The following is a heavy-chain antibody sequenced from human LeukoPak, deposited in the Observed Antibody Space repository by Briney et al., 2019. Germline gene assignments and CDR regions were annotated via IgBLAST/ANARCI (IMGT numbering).Heavy chain of an antibody. J-gene: IGHJ6*04. Sequence: ASVKVSCKASGYTITRYYMHWVRQAPGQGLEWMGIVNPSGGSTSYAQKFQGRVTMTRDTSTSTVYMELSSLRSEDTAVYYCARGNSFSSGWSPSYYYYGMDVWGKGTTVTVSS. CDR1: GYTITRYY. V-gene: IGHV1-46*01. CDR2: VNPSGGST. CDR3: ARGNSFSSGWSPSYYYYGMDV. D-gene: IGHD6-19*01.